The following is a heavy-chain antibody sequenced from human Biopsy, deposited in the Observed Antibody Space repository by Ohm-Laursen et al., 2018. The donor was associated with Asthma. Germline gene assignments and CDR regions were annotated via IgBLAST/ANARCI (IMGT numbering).Heavy chain of an antibody. V-gene: IGHV3-23*01. Sequence: SLRLSCSASGFTFSSSAMSWVRQAPGKGLDRVSAITGSGGTTYYADSVRGRFTISRDNSKSTLFLQMDSLSAEDTAVYYCAKDFRGIAVAGDRGFDYWGQGTLVTVSS. D-gene: IGHD6-19*01. CDR2: ITGSGGTT. CDR1: GFTFSSSA. J-gene: IGHJ4*02. CDR3: AKDFRGIAVAGDRGFDY.